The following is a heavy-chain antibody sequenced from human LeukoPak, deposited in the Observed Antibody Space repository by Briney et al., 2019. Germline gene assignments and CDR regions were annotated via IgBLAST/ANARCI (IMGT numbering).Heavy chain of an antibody. D-gene: IGHD6-13*01. V-gene: IGHV1-46*01. CDR1: GYTFTSYY. CDR2: INPSGGST. J-gene: IGHJ3*02. Sequence: ASVKVSCKASGYTFTSYYMHWVRQAPGQGLEWMGIINPSGGSTSYAQKFQGRVTMTRDTSTSTVYMELSSLRSEDTAVYYCARPECIAAAGTCAFDIWGQGTMVTVSS. CDR3: ARPECIAAAGTCAFDI.